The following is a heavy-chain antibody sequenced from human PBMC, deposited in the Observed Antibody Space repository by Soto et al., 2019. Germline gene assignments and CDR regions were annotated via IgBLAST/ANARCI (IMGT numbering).Heavy chain of an antibody. CDR1: GFTFSSYA. J-gene: IGHJ6*02. Sequence: GGSLRLSCAASGFTFSSYAMHWVRQAPGKGLEWVAVISYDGSNKYYADSVKGRFTISRDNSKNTLYLQMNSLRAEDTAVYYCARNSVAGATGPYYYYYGMDVWGQGTTVTVSS. CDR3: ARNSVAGATGPYYYYYGMDV. D-gene: IGHD6-19*01. V-gene: IGHV3-30-3*01. CDR2: ISYDGSNK.